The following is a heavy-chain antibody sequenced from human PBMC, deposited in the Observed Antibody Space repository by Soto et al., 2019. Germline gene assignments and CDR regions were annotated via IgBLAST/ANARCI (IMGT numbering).Heavy chain of an antibody. CDR2: VSNAGRNT. CDR1: GFTFSDYA. J-gene: IGHJ4*02. V-gene: IGHV3-30*18. CDR3: AKGARQWLVTSDFNY. D-gene: IGHD6-19*01. Sequence: VQLVESGGGVVQPGRSLRLSYAASGFTFSDYAMHWVRPAPGKGPERVAVVSNAGRNTHYADSVTGRFTISSDSSKNTVSVEMTSLTAEDTAVYYCAKGARQWLVTSDFNYWGPRALVTVSS.